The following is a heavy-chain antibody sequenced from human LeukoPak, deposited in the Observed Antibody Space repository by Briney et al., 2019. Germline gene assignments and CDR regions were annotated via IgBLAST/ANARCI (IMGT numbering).Heavy chain of an antibody. CDR2: ISDIGRT. V-gene: IGHV4-59*01. Sequence: SETLSLTCTVSGASINNYYWTWIRQPPGKGLEWLGYISDIGRTSYNPSLKSRVTISVDTSKKQFSLKLNSVTAADTAVYYCARNQLGSGWHSSAYWGQGTRVTVCS. CDR3: ARNQLGSGWHSSAY. CDR1: GASINNYY. D-gene: IGHD6-19*01. J-gene: IGHJ4*02.